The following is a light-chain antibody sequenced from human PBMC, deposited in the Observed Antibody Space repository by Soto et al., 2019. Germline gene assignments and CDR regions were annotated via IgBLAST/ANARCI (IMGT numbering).Light chain of an antibody. CDR3: QQSYILPRT. J-gene: IGKJ1*01. V-gene: IGKV1-39*01. Sequence: DIQMTQSTSSLSAAVGDIVTITCRASQSISSYLNWYQQKPGKAPKLLIYAASSLQSGVPSRFSGSGSGTDFTLTISSLQPEDFATYCCQQSYILPRTFGQGTKVEIK. CDR1: QSISSY. CDR2: AAS.